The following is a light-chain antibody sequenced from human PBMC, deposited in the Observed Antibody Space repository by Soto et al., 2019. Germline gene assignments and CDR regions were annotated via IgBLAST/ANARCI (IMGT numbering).Light chain of an antibody. V-gene: IGKV1-39*01. Sequence: DIQMTQSPSSLSASVGDRVTITCRASESIARHLNWYQQKPGKAPKLLIYAASSLQNGVPSRFRVGGSGTDFTLTINNLQPEDFAAYYCQQTYSTLSITFGQGTRLQI. CDR3: QQTYSTLSIT. CDR2: AAS. J-gene: IGKJ5*01. CDR1: ESIARH.